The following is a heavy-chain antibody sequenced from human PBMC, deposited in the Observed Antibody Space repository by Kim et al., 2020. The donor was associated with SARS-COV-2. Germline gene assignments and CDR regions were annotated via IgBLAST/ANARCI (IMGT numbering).Heavy chain of an antibody. Sequence: SNKYYADSVKGRFTISRDNSKNTLYLQMNSLRAEDTAVYYCAKGVLHFDYWGQGTLVTVSS. CDR2: SNK. CDR3: AKGVLHFDY. D-gene: IGHD2-15*01. V-gene: IGHV3-30*02. J-gene: IGHJ4*02.